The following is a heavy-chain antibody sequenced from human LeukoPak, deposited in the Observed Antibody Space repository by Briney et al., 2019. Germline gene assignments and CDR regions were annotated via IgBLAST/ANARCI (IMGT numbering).Heavy chain of an antibody. D-gene: IGHD6-13*01. Sequence: GGSLRLSCAASGFTVSSYSMNWVRQVPGKGLEWVSHISSSGSMIWYADSVKGRFTISRDNAKNSLYLQMNSLRAEDTAVYYCAREGIAAAGFFFDYWGQGTLVTVSS. CDR2: ISSSGSMI. V-gene: IGHV3-48*04. CDR1: GFTVSSYS. CDR3: AREGIAAAGFFFDY. J-gene: IGHJ4*02.